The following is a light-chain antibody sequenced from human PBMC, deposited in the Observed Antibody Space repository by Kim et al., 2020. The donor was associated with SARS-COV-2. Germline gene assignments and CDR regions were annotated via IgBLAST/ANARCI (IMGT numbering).Light chain of an antibody. CDR3: NSYTSSSTLV. V-gene: IGLV2-14*03. CDR2: DVS. CDR1: SRDVGGYNY. Sequence: GQSITISCTGTSRDVGGYNYVSWYQQHPGKAPKLMIYDVSKRPSGVSSRFSGSKSGNTASLTISGLQAEDEADYYCNSYTSSSTLVFGGGTKLTVL. J-gene: IGLJ3*02.